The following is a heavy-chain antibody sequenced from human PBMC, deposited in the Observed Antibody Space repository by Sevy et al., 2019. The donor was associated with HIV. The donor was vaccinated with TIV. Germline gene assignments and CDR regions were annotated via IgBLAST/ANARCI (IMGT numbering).Heavy chain of an antibody. J-gene: IGHJ3*02. CDR1: GFTFSSYS. CDR2: ISSSSSTI. Sequence: GGSLRLSCAASGFTFSSYSMNWVRQAPGKRLEWVSYISSSSSTIYYADSVKGRFTISRDNAKNSLYLQMNSLRAEDTAVYYCARVWRYYDSSGYSGSAFDIWGQGTMVTVSS. D-gene: IGHD3-22*01. V-gene: IGHV3-48*01. CDR3: ARVWRYYDSSGYSGSAFDI.